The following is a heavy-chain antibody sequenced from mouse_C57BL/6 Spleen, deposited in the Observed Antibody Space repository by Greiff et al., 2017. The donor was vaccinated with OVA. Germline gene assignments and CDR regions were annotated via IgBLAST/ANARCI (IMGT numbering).Heavy chain of an antibody. Sequence: QVQLKQSGAELVMPGASVKLSCKASGYTFTSYWMHWVKQRPGQGLEWIGEIDPSDSYTNYNQKFKGKSTLTVDKSSSTAYMQLSSLTSEDSAVYYCARRYDYDVDYFDYWGQGTTLTVSS. CDR3: ARRYDYDVDYFDY. V-gene: IGHV1-69*01. CDR2: IDPSDSYT. J-gene: IGHJ2*01. D-gene: IGHD2-4*01. CDR1: GYTFTSYW.